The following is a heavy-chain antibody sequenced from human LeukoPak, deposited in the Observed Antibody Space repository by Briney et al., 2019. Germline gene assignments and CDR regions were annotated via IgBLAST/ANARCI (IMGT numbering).Heavy chain of an antibody. CDR1: GGSISSGGYY. J-gene: IGHJ4*02. V-gene: IGHV4-30-2*01. CDR2: IYHSGST. D-gene: IGHD5-12*01. Sequence: PSETLSLTCTVSGGSISSGGYYWSWIRQPPGKGLEWIGYIYHSGSTYYNPSLKSRVTISVDRSKNQFSLKLSSVTAADTAVYYCARQAGNSGYDSNFDYWGQGTLVTVSS. CDR3: ARQAGNSGYDSNFDY.